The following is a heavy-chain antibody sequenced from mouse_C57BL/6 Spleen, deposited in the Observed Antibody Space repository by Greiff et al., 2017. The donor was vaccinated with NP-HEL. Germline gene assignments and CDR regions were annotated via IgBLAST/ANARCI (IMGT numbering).Heavy chain of an antibody. CDR2: INPNNGGT. CDR1: GYTFTDYY. J-gene: IGHJ4*01. Sequence: EVKLQQSGPELVKPGASVKISCKASGYTFTDYYMNWVKQSHGKSLEWIGDINPNNGGTSYNQKFKGKATLTVDKSSSTAYMELRSLTSEDSAVYYCARRGYGSIRYYYAMDYWGQGTSVTVSS. V-gene: IGHV1-26*01. CDR3: ARRGYGSIRYYYAMDY. D-gene: IGHD1-1*01.